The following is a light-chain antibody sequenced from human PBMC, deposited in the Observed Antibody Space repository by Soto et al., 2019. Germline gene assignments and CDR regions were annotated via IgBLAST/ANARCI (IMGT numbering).Light chain of an antibody. Sequence: EIVLTQSPGTLSLYPGERATLSCRASQSVSSSYLAWYQQKPGQAPRLLIFGASTRATGIPARFSGSGSGTEFTLTISSLQPEDFAVYFCQQYNIWPLWTFGQGTKVDIK. J-gene: IGKJ1*01. CDR1: QSVSSSY. CDR2: GAS. V-gene: IGKV3-15*01. CDR3: QQYNIWPLWT.